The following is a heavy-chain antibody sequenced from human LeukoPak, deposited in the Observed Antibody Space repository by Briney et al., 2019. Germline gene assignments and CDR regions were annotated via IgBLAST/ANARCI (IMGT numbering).Heavy chain of an antibody. CDR1: GFTFSSYW. V-gene: IGHV3-74*01. CDR2: INSDGSST. D-gene: IGHD6-19*01. Sequence: GGSLRLSCAASGFTFSSYWMHWVRQAPGKGLVWVSRINSDGSSTSYADSVKGRFTISRDNAKNTLYLQMNSLRAEDTAVYYCARAPTVADYYFDYCGQGTLVTVSS. J-gene: IGHJ4*02. CDR3: ARAPTVADYYFDY.